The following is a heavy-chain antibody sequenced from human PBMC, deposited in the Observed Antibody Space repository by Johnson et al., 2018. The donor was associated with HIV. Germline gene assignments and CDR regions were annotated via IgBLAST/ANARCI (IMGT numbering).Heavy chain of an antibody. V-gene: IGHV3-30-3*02. J-gene: IGHJ3*02. D-gene: IGHD2-2*01. CDR2: ISYDGSNK. Sequence: QVRLVESGGGVVQPGRSLRLSCAASGFTFSSYAMHWVRQAPGKGLEWVAVISYDGSNKYYADSVKGRFPISRANSKNTLYLQMNSLRAEDTAVYYCANGDIRYCSSTSCHDGAFDIWGQGTMVTVSS. CDR1: GFTFSSYA. CDR3: ANGDIRYCSSTSCHDGAFDI.